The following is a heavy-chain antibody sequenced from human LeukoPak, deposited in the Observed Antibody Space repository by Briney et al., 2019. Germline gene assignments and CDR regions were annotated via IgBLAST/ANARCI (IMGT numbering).Heavy chain of an antibody. Sequence: GGSLRLSCVASGFTFTDYAMTWVRQPPGRRLEWVSTITTTVGDTHYADSVKGRFTVFRDDSKGTLFLQMNSLRAEVTGVYYCAKDLIAAAQTFNFDYWGQGTLVTVSS. CDR3: AKDLIAAAQTFNFDY. CDR1: GFTFTDYA. D-gene: IGHD6-13*01. V-gene: IGHV3-23*01. CDR2: ITTTVGDT. J-gene: IGHJ4*02.